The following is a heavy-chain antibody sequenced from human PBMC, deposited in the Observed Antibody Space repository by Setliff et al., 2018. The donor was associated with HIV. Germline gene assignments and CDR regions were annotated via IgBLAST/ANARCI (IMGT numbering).Heavy chain of an antibody. CDR2: ISSSSYYI. Sequence: SGGSLRLSCAASGFTFSSYTMNWVRQAPGKGLEWVSAISSSSYYIYYADSVQGRFTISRDNAKNSLFLQMNSLRAEDTAVYYCASIELAAMVPVDYWGQGTLVTVSS. V-gene: IGHV3-21*01. D-gene: IGHD5-18*01. J-gene: IGHJ4*02. CDR3: ASIELAAMVPVDY. CDR1: GFTFSSYT.